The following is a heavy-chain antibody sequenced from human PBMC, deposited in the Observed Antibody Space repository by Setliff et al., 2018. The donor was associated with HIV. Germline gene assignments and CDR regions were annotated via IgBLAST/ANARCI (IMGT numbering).Heavy chain of an antibody. CDR1: GFTFDDYA. Sequence: GGSLRLSCAASGFTFDDYAMHWVRQAPGKGLEWVSLISWDGGGTYYADSVKGRFTISRDNSKNSLYLQMNSLRVEDTAFYYCAKGYRRSSGWPEYYYYALDVWGQGTTVTVSS. D-gene: IGHD6-19*01. CDR3: AKGYRRSSGWPEYYYYALDV. J-gene: IGHJ6*02. CDR2: ISWDGGGT. V-gene: IGHV3-43D*04.